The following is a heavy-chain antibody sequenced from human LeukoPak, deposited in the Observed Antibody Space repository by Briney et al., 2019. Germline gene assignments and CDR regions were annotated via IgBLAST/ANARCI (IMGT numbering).Heavy chain of an antibody. V-gene: IGHV4-31*03. D-gene: IGHD5-24*01. CDR3: AKSREEIRGLDAFDI. J-gene: IGHJ3*02. CDR1: GGSISSDDYC. Sequence: SETLSLTCSGSGGSISSDDYCWNWIRQHPGKGLERIGYIYYSGSTYYNPSLKSRVALSVDTSKNQFSLKLSSLTAADTAVYYCAKSREEIRGLDAFDIWGQGTMVTVSS. CDR2: IYYSGST.